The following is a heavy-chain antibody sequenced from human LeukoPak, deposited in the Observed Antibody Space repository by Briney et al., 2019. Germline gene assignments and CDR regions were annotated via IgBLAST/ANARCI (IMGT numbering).Heavy chain of an antibody. V-gene: IGHV3-23*01. Sequence: GGSLILSCAACGFSFNSHAMNRVHQAPGMGLEWVSGISGSGDNTCYAVFVRGRCTISRDNFRITLFLQMNSLRAEDTAIYYCAKDRIDSGSYYYIDDWGQGTLVTVSS. CDR3: AKDRIDSGSYYYIDD. D-gene: IGHD3-10*01. CDR1: GFSFNSHA. CDR2: ISGSGDNT. J-gene: IGHJ4*02.